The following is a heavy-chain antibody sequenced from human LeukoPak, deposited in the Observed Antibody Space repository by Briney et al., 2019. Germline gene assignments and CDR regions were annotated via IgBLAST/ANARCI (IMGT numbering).Heavy chain of an antibody. CDR1: GGSISSSSYY. J-gene: IGHJ4*02. CDR3: ARGSYDSSGDYFDY. Sequence: PSETLSLTCTVSGGSISSSSYYWGWIRQPPGKGLEWIGSIYYSGSTYYNPSLKSRVTISVDTSKNQFSLKLSSVTAADTAVYYCARGSYDSSGDYFDYWGQGTLVTVSS. D-gene: IGHD3-22*01. CDR2: IYYSGST. V-gene: IGHV4-39*07.